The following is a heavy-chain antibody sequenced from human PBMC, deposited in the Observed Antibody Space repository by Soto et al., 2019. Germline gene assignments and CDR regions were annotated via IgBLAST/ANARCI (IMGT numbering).Heavy chain of an antibody. CDR1: GDPITSIGYY. CDR3: ARDNILGILYGGMDV. Sequence: PSETLSLTCTVSGDPITSIGYYWSWIRQHPGKGLEWMGYISHSGSTNYNHSLKSRVTISVDTSKNQFSLKLSSVTAADTAVYYCARDNILGILYGGMDVWGQGTTVTVSS. J-gene: IGHJ6*02. V-gene: IGHV4-61*08. D-gene: IGHD3-3*01. CDR2: ISHSGST.